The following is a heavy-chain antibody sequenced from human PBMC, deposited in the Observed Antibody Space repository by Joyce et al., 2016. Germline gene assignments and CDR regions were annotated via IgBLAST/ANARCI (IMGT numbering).Heavy chain of an antibody. J-gene: IGHJ6*02. CDR1: GGSISSYY. V-gene: IGHV4-59*01. D-gene: IGHD2-2*01. CDR2: IHYSGST. Sequence: QVQLQESGPGLVKPSETLSLTCTVSGGSISSYYWSWIRQPPGKGLEWIGYIHYSGSTKFNPSLKSRVTISVDTSKKQFSLRLSSVTAADTAVYYCARDRNEGYCSSTSCYYYYYYGMDVWGQGTTVTVSS. CDR3: ARDRNEGYCSSTSCYYYYYYGMDV.